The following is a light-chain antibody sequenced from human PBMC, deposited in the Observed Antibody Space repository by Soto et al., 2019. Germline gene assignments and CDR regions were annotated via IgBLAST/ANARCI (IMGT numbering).Light chain of an antibody. J-gene: IGKJ4*01. CDR2: SAS. CDR1: QDISNF. V-gene: IGKV1-16*02. CDR3: QQYHSYPVT. Sequence: DIQMTQSPSSLSASVGDTVTITCRASQDISNFLAWFQQKPGKAPESLIFSASSLQGGVPSKFNGSGSGTDFPLTISNLQPEDLATYYCQQYHSYPVTFGGGTKVEIK.